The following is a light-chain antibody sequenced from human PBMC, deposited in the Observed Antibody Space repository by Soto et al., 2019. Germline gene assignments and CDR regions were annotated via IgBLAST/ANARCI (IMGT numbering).Light chain of an antibody. J-gene: IGLJ1*01. Sequence: QSVLTQPASVSGSPGQSVTISCTGTSSDVGGYDSVSWYQNHPGKAPKLVIYDVTYRPSGVSDRFSGSKSANTASLTISGLQAEDEADYYCSSYTSSSTYVFGTGTKLTVL. CDR3: SSYTSSSTYV. V-gene: IGLV2-14*01. CDR2: DVT. CDR1: SSDVGGYDS.